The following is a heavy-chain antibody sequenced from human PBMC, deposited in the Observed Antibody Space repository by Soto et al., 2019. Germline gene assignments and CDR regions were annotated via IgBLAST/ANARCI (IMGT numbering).Heavy chain of an antibody. D-gene: IGHD2-15*01. Sequence: GGSLRLSCAASGFTVSSNYMSWVRQAPGKGLEWVSVIYSGGSTYYADSVKGRFTISRHNSKNTLYLQMNSLRAEDTAVYYCARERQVVAATSATDAFDIWGQGTMVTVSS. CDR2: IYSGGST. CDR3: ARERQVVAATSATDAFDI. V-gene: IGHV3-53*04. CDR1: GFTVSSNY. J-gene: IGHJ3*02.